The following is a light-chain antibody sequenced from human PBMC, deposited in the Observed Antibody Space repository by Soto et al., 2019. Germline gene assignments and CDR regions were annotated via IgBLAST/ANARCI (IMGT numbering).Light chain of an antibody. V-gene: IGKV3-11*01. Sequence: EIVLTQSPATLSLSPGERATLSCRASQSVSSYLAWYQQKPGQAPRLLIYDASNRATGIPARFSGSGSGTAFTLTIGTLAPEAVAVCYCQQRSDWPLTFGKGTRLDIK. CDR1: QSVSSY. J-gene: IGKJ5*01. CDR3: QQRSDWPLT. CDR2: DAS.